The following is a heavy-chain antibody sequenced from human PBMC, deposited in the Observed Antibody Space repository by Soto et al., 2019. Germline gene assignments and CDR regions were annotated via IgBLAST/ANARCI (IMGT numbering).Heavy chain of an antibody. CDR1: GFTFSSYA. Sequence: GSLRLSCAASGFTFSSYAMSWVRQAPGKGLEWVSAISGSGGSTYYADSVKGRFTISRENSKNTLYLQMNSLRAEDTAVYYCAKALRYFDWLQLDYWGQGTLVTVSS. J-gene: IGHJ4*02. CDR2: ISGSGGST. CDR3: AKALRYFDWLQLDY. V-gene: IGHV3-23*01. D-gene: IGHD3-9*01.